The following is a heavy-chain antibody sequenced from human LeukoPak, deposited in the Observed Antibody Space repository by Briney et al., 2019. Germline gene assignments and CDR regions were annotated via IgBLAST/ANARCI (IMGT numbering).Heavy chain of an antibody. V-gene: IGHV3-23*01. J-gene: IGHJ6*03. CDR3: ARDRRLPGYYYMDV. D-gene: IGHD5-12*01. CDR2: ISGIDGST. CDR1: GFTFSSYA. Sequence: GGSLRLSCAVSGFTFSSYAMSWVRQAPGKGLEWASAISGIDGSTTYAGSVTGRFTISRDNSENTLYLQMSGLRAEDTAIYYCARDRRLPGYYYMDVWGKGTTVTVSS.